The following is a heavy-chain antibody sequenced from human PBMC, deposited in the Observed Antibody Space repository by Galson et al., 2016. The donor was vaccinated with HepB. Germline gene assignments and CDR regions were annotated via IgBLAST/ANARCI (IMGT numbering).Heavy chain of an antibody. CDR2: IYRDGRA. D-gene: IGHD3-16*02. Sequence: SLRLSCADSGFVVSTKHMRWVRQAPGKGMEWVSVIYRDGRAYYADSVKGRFTISRDISKNMVDLQMNNLRAEDTAVYYCAREKGYLTNWFFDLWGRGTLVTVSS. CDR3: AREKGYLTNWFFDL. V-gene: IGHV3-66*02. CDR1: GFVVSTKH. J-gene: IGHJ2*01.